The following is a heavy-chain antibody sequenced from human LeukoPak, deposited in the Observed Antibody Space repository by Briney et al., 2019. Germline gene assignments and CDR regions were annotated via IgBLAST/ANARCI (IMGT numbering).Heavy chain of an antibody. CDR3: ARDQQAAAAPYFDY. CDR1: GFTFSSYW. D-gene: IGHD6-13*01. J-gene: IGHJ4*02. V-gene: IGHV3-74*01. CDR2: INSDGSST. Sequence: GGSLRLSCAASGFTFSSYWMHWVRHAPGKGLVWVSRINSDGSSTSYADSVKGRFTISRDNAKNTLYLQVNSLRAEDTAVYYCARDQQAAAAPYFDYWGQGTLVTVSS.